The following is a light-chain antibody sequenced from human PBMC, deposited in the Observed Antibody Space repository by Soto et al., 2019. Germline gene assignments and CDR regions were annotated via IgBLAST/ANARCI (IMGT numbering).Light chain of an antibody. CDR3: QQYKSYSYT. CDR1: ESISSW. CDR2: DAS. J-gene: IGKJ2*01. V-gene: IGKV1-5*01. Sequence: DIQMTQSPSTLSASVGDRVTITCRASESISSWLAGYQQKPGKAPKVLIYDASSLDSGVPSRFSGSGSGTEFTLTISSLQPDDFATYYCQQYKSYSYTFGQGTKLEFK.